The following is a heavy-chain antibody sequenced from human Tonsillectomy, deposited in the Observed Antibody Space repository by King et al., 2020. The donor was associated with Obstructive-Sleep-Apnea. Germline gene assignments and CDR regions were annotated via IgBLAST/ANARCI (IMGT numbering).Heavy chain of an antibody. V-gene: IGHV1-69*10. D-gene: IGHD5-12*01. CDR2: IIPILGIA. CDR1: GGTFSSYA. CDR3: AREEVVATIRIFDI. J-gene: IGHJ3*02. Sequence: QLVQSGAEVKKPGSSVKVSCKASGGTFSSYAISWVRQAPGQGLEWMGGIIPILGIANYAQKFQGRVTITADKSTSTAYMELSSLRSEDTAVYYGAREEVVATIRIFDIWGQGTLVTVSS.